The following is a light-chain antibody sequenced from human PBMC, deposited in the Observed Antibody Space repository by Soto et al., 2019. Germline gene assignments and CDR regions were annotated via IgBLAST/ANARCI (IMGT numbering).Light chain of an antibody. CDR2: GAS. CDR3: QQYNDWPLT. CDR1: QSVSSSH. Sequence: EIVLTQSACTLSWSAGERATLSWRASQSVSSSHLAWYQQKPGQAPRLLIYGASSRATGIPDRFSGSGYGTDFNLTISRLETEDFAVYYCQQYNDWPLTFGGGTKVDIK. V-gene: IGKV3-20*01. J-gene: IGKJ4*01.